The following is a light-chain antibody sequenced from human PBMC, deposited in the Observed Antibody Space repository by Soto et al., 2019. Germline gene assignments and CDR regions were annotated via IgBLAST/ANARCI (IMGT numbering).Light chain of an antibody. CDR2: GAS. Sequence: EIVMTQSPATLSVSPGERATLSCRASQSVSSKLAWYQQKPGQAPRLLIYGASTRATGIPARFSGSGFGTEFTLTISSLQSEDFAVYYCQQYNNWPLTFGQGTRVEIK. V-gene: IGKV3-15*01. CDR3: QQYNNWPLT. CDR1: QSVSSK. J-gene: IGKJ5*01.